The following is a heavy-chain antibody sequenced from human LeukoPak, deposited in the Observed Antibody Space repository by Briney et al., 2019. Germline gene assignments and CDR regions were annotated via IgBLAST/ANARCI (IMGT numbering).Heavy chain of an antibody. CDR2: VNPQGSGT. D-gene: IGHD6-19*01. J-gene: IGHJ4*02. CDR1: GFTFSSYW. Sequence: PGESLRLSCAASGFTFSSYWMHWVRQAPGKGLVWVSRVNPQGSGTSYTDSVKGRFTISRDNAKDALHLRMDNLRVEDTAVYYCARARWSSTGWFLGYWGQGTPVTVSS. CDR3: ARARWSSTGWFLGY. V-gene: IGHV3-74*01.